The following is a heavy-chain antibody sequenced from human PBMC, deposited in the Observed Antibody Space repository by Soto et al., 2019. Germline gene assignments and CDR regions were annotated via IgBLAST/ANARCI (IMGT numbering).Heavy chain of an antibody. CDR2: INPNSGGT. D-gene: IGHD3-10*01. CDR1: GYTFTGYY. Sequence: ASVKVSCKASGYTFTGYYMHWVRQAPGQGLEWMGWINPNSGGTNYAQKFQGWVTMTRDTSISTAYMELSRLRSDDTAVYYCARDLLWFGELPFDYWGQGTLVTVSS. J-gene: IGHJ4*02. V-gene: IGHV1-2*04. CDR3: ARDLLWFGELPFDY.